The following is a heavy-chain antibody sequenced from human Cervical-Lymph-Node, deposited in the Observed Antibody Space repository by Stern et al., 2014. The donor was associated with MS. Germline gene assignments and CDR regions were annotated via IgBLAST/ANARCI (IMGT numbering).Heavy chain of an antibody. D-gene: IGHD2-21*02. CDR2: IIPIFDTP. V-gene: IGHV1-69*06. Sequence: VQLVESGAEVMKPGSSVKVSCKASGGTFSSHAINWVRQAPGQGLEWVAGIIPIFDTPNYAREFQGRVTITAARSTTTTHLDLGSLRSDDTAVYYCATPAAVTVGSMDVWGHGTTVIVSS. J-gene: IGHJ6*02. CDR1: GGTFSSHA. CDR3: ATPAAVTVGSMDV.